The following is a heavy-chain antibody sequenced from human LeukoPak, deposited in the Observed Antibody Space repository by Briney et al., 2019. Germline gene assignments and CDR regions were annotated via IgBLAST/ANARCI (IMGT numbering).Heavy chain of an antibody. V-gene: IGHV4-4*07. CDR2: VSTTGNT. CDR3: ARLYSNYDFDY. J-gene: IGHJ4*02. D-gene: IGHD4-11*01. CDR1: GGSISSYY. Sequence: SETLFLTCTVSGGSISSYYWSWIRQPAGKGLEWIGRVSTTGNTNYNPSLKSRVTMSVDTTKNQFSLNLNSVTAADAAVYYCARLYSNYDFDYWGQGTLVTVSS.